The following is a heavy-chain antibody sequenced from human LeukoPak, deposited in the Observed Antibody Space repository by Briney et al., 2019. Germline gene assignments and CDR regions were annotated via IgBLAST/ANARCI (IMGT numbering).Heavy chain of an antibody. CDR2: INPNSGGT. J-gene: IGHJ4*02. V-gene: IGHV1-2*02. D-gene: IGHD3-22*01. CDR1: GYTFTGYY. CDR3: ASQLFAYYDSSGADY. Sequence: ASVKVSCKAPGYTFTGYYMHWVRQAPGQGLEWMGWINPNSGGTNYAQKFQGRVTMTRDTSISTAYMELSRLRSDDTAVYYCASQLFAYYDSSGADYWGQGTLVTVSS.